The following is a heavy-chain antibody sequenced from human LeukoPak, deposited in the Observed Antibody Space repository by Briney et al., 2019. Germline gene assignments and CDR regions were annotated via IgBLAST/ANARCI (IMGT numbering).Heavy chain of an antibody. J-gene: IGHJ4*02. CDR3: ARSSIAAAGD. V-gene: IGHV3-66*01. CDR1: GFTVSSNY. Sequence: GGSLRLSCAASGFTVSSNYMSWVRQAPGKGLEWVSIIYSAGNTYYAESVKGRFTISRDNSKNTLNLQMNSLRAEDTAVYYCARSSIAAAGDWGQGTLVTVSS. CDR2: IYSAGNT. D-gene: IGHD6-13*01.